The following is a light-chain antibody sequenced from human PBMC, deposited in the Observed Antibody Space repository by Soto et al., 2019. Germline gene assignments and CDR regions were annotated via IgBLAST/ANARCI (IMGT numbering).Light chain of an antibody. CDR1: KNDVGFYKY. J-gene: IGLJ1*01. CDR3: CSYAGSSTYV. V-gene: IGLV2-23*01. CDR2: EDD. Sequence: QSALTQPASVSGSPGQSITLSCTGTKNDVGFYKYVSWYQRHPGSAPTLLIFEDDQRPSGVSSRFSASKSGNTASLTISGLQAEDEAEYTCCSYAGSSTYVFGSATKVTVL.